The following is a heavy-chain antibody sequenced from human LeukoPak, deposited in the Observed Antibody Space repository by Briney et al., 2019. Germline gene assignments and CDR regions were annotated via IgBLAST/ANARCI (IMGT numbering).Heavy chain of an antibody. D-gene: IGHD1-7*01. Sequence: RTGGSLRLSCAASGFTFSNYGMHWVRQAPGKGLEWVAVISYDGTNKYYADSVKGRFTISRDNSKNTLYLQMNSLRAEDTAVYYCAKGVYNWNSMTLAGIDVWGQGTTVTVSS. J-gene: IGHJ6*02. CDR1: GFTFSNYG. CDR2: ISYDGTNK. V-gene: IGHV3-30*18. CDR3: AKGVYNWNSMTLAGIDV.